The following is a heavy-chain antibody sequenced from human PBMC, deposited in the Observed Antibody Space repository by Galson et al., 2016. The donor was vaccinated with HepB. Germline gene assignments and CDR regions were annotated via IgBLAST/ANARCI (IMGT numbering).Heavy chain of an antibody. CDR1: GASISSGTYY. D-gene: IGHD4-17*01. J-gene: IGHJ5*02. Sequence: TLSLTCTVSGASISSGTYYWTWIRQPAGKGLEWIGRIYTTGSTYYNPSLKSRVSISEDTFKNQFSLKLSSVTAADTAIYHCARVRDHGDYRIDPWGQGTLVTVSS. V-gene: IGHV4-61*02. CDR2: IYTTGST. CDR3: ARVRDHGDYRIDP.